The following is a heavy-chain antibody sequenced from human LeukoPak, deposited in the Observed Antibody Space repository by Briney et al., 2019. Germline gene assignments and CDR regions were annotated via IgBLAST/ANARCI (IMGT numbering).Heavy chain of an antibody. V-gene: IGHV3-30*18. D-gene: IGHD2-15*01. CDR2: ISYDGSNK. CDR1: GFPFISYG. J-gene: IGHJ3*02. Sequence: PGGALRLSCAASGFPFISYGIHGVRQAPGKGLEGVAVISYDGSNKYYADSVKGRFTISRDNSKNTLYLQMNSLRAEDTAVYYCAKGLGGSWWDAFDIWGQGTMVTVSS. CDR3: AKGLGGSWWDAFDI.